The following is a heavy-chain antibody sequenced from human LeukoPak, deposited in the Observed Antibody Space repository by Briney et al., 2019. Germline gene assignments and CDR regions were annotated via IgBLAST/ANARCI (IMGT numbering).Heavy chain of an antibody. V-gene: IGHV4-61*08. CDR2: MYHTGSS. J-gene: IGHJ3*02. Sequence: SETLSLTCTVSGGSIDTIDYYWSWIRQPPGRGLEWIGYMYHTGSSIYSPSLKSRLTISVDTSKNQFTLNLSSMTAADTAVYYCAGDQGGSAHRHAFDIWGQGTLVTVSS. CDR3: AGDQGGSAHRHAFDI. D-gene: IGHD1-26*01. CDR1: GGSIDTIDYY.